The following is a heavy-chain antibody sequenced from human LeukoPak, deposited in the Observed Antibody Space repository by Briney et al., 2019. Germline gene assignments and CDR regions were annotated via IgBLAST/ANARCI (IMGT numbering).Heavy chain of an antibody. D-gene: IGHD3-22*01. CDR3: ARGRTRGYYDSSGYYWYFDY. J-gene: IGHJ4*02. CDR1: GGSISSYY. V-gene: IGHV4-4*07. CDR2: IYTSGST. Sequence: SETLSLTCTVSGGSISSYYWSWIRQPAGKGLEWIGRIYTSGSTNYNPSHKSRVTMSVDTSKNQFSLKLSSVTAADTAVYYCARGRTRGYYDSSGYYWYFDYWGRGTLVTVSS.